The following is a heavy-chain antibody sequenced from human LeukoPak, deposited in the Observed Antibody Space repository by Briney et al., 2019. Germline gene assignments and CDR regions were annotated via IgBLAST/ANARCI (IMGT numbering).Heavy chain of an antibody. J-gene: IGHJ4*02. D-gene: IGHD1-26*01. CDR3: ARGSGSFPLDY. CDR1: GFTFSSYS. CDR2: ISSSSSTI. Sequence: TGGSLRLSCAASGFTFSSYSMNWVRQAPGKGLEWVSYISSSSSTIYYADSVKGRFTISRDNAKNSLYLQMNSLRAEDTAVYYCARGSGSFPLDYWGQGTLVTVSS. V-gene: IGHV3-48*01.